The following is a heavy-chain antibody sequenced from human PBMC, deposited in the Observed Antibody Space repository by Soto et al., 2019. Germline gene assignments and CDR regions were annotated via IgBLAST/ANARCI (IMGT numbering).Heavy chain of an antibody. D-gene: IGHD2-15*01. CDR1: GGSISSSSYY. CDR2: IYYSGST. Sequence: SETLSLTCTVSGGSISSSSYYWGWIRQPPGKGLEWIGSIYYSGSTYYNPSLKSRVTISVDTSKNQFSLRLTSVTAADTAVYYCARDSSPIGSVVTAGAFDIWGQGTMVTVSS. CDR3: ARDSSPIGSVVTAGAFDI. V-gene: IGHV4-39*07. J-gene: IGHJ3*02.